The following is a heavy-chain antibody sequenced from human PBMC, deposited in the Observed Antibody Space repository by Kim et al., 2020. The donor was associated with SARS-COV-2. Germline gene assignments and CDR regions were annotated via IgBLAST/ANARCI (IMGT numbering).Heavy chain of an antibody. CDR3: ARLGMVRGVISYYGMDV. D-gene: IGHD3-10*01. J-gene: IGHJ6*02. CDR1: GFTFSSYE. CDR2: ISSSGSTI. V-gene: IGHV3-48*03. Sequence: GGSLRLSCAASGFTFSSYEMNWVRQAPGKGLEWVSYISSSGSTIYYADSVKGRFTISRDNAKNSLYLQMNSLRAEDTAVYYCARLGMVRGVISYYGMDVWGQGTTVTVSS.